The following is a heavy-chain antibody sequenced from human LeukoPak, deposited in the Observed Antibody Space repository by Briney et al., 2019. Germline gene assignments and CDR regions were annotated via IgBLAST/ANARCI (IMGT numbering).Heavy chain of an antibody. V-gene: IGHV4-39*01. CDR3: ASIVATSGAFDI. D-gene: IGHD5-12*01. Sequence: SETLSLTCTVSGGSISSSSYYWGWIRQPPGKGLEWIGSIYYSGSTYYNPSLKSRVTISVDTSKNQFSLKLSSVTAADTAVYYCASIVATSGAFDIWGQGTMVTVSS. CDR1: GGSISSSSYY. CDR2: IYYSGST. J-gene: IGHJ3*02.